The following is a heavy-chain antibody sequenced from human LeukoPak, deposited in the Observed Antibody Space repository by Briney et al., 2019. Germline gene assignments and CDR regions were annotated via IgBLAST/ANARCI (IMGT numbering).Heavy chain of an antibody. V-gene: IGHV4-4*09. CDR1: GGSISGYY. D-gene: IGHD3-16*01. Sequence: SETLSLTCSVSGGSISGYYWSWIRRPPGQTLKWIGYIHSSGSTNYNPSLQSRVTMSVDTAMNQFSLRLSSVTASDTAVYYCARFTYTTRPSDVWGKGTTVTVSS. CDR3: ARFTYTTRPSDV. CDR2: IHSSGST. J-gene: IGHJ6*04.